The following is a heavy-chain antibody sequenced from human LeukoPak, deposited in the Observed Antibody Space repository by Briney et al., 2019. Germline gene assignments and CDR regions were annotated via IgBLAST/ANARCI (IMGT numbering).Heavy chain of an antibody. CDR1: GFTFSSYS. V-gene: IGHV3-21*01. J-gene: IGHJ4*02. CDR2: INILSNYI. Sequence: KAGGSLRLSCAASGFTFSSYSMNWVRQAPGKGLEWVSSINILSNYIYYADSVKGRFTISRDNSKNTLYLQMNSLRAEDTAVYYCARDRSGSSWYQMGYSLDYWGQGTLVTVS. CDR3: ARDRSGSSWYQMGYSLDY. D-gene: IGHD6-13*01.